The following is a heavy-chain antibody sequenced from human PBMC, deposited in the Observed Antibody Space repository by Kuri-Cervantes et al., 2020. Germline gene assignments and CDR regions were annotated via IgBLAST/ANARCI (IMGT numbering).Heavy chain of an antibody. CDR2: IYTSGGT. CDR3: ARDNGNWYFDL. V-gene: IGHV4-4*07. D-gene: IGHD3-16*02. Sequence: SETLSPTCTLPGGSISSYYWSWIRQPDGKGLEWIGRIYTSGGTNYNPSLKSRVTMSVDTSKNQFSLKMSSVTAADTAAYYCARDNGNWYFDLWGRGTTVTVSS. CDR1: GGSISSYY. J-gene: IGHJ2*01.